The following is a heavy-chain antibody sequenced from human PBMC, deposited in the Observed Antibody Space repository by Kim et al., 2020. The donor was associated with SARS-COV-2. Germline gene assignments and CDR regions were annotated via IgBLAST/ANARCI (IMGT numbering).Heavy chain of an antibody. CDR2: ITRNGTTI. CDR3: VRDHERQFLY. J-gene: IGHJ6*01. Sequence: GGSLRLSCAASGFAFGAYSMNWVRQLPGKGLEWVSSITRNGTTIYYPDSVRGRFTVSRDNANNSLYLQMTRLRVEDTGVHYCVRDHERQFLYWG. D-gene: IGHD2-15*01. V-gene: IGHV3-48*03. CDR1: GFAFGAYS.